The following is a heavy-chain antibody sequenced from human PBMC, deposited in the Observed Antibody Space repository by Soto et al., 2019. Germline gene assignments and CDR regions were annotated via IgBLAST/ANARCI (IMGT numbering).Heavy chain of an antibody. Sequence: QVQLVESGGGVVQPGRSLRLSCAASGFTFTSYAMHWVRQAPGKGRGGGAVISNDGSIYYYADSVRGRFTISRDNTKNTLFLQMSSLRGEDSGVYYCARGTTLAIFDYGMDVWGQGTTVTVSS. J-gene: IGHJ6*02. CDR1: GFTFTSYA. CDR2: ISNDGSIY. D-gene: IGHD3-3*01. CDR3: ARGTTLAIFDYGMDV. V-gene: IGHV3-30-3*01.